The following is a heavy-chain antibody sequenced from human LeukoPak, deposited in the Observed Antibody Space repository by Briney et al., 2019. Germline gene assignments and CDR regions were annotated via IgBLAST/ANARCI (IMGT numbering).Heavy chain of an antibody. CDR1: GGSISSGGYY. Sequence: SETLSLTCTVSGGSISSGGYYWSWIRQHPGKGLEWIGYIYYSGSTYYNPSLKSRVTISVDTSKNQFSLKLSSVTAADTAVYYCASTLYYDSSGHHQLDYWGQGTLVTVSS. CDR3: ASTLYYDSSGHHQLDY. J-gene: IGHJ4*02. V-gene: IGHV4-31*03. CDR2: IYYSGST. D-gene: IGHD3-22*01.